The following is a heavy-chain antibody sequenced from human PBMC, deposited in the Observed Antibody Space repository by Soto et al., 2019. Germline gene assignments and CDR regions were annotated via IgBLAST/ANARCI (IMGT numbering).Heavy chain of an antibody. CDR2: ISGTGYNT. V-gene: IGHV3-23*01. CDR3: AKAGFSSSWSPTYFDY. D-gene: IGHD6-13*01. Sequence: EVQLLESGGGLVQPGGSLRLSCAASGFTFTSYAMNWVRLAPGKGLEWVSAISGTGYNTYYADSVKGRFTISRDNTKNTLYLQMNSLGAEDTAVYYCAKAGFSSSWSPTYFDYWGQGTLVTVSS. J-gene: IGHJ4*02. CDR1: GFTFTSYA.